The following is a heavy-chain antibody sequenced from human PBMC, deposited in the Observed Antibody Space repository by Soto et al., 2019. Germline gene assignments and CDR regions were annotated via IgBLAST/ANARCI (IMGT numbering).Heavy chain of an antibody. CDR2: IIPMFGTA. CDR1: GGTFSMDA. D-gene: IGHD5-18*01. Sequence: QVQLVQSGAEVKKPESSVKVSSRAPGGTFSMDAISWVRQAPGQGLEWMGGIIPMFGTANYAQRFQDRVTITADESTNTVYMELSSLRSEDTAVYFCASGIQLWLRRINNGYSGWGQGTLVTVSP. J-gene: IGHJ4*02. V-gene: IGHV1-69*12. CDR3: ASGIQLWLRRINNGYSG.